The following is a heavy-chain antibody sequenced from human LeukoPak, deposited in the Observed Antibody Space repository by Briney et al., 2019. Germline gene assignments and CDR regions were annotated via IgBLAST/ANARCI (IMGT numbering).Heavy chain of an antibody. Sequence: ASVKVSCKASGYTFTGYYMHWVRQAPGQGLEWMGWINPNSGGTNYAQKFQGRVTMTRDTSISTAYMELSRLRSDDTAVYYCARGNRYYDFWSGSESPEHYRGQGTLVTVSS. CDR1: GYTFTGYY. D-gene: IGHD3-3*01. J-gene: IGHJ4*02. CDR3: ARGNRYYDFWSGSESPEHY. CDR2: INPNSGGT. V-gene: IGHV1-2*02.